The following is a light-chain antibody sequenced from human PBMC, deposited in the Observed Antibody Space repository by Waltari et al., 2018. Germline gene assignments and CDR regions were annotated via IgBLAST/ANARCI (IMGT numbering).Light chain of an antibody. Sequence: HSALTQAASVSGSPGQSITISCTGTSSDIGTYDYVSWFQQHPGKAPKLMFYDVRNGPLGVSSRFSGSKSGITASLSISGLLAEDEAYYYCSAYTSSSTWVFGGGTKVTVL. CDR2: DVR. V-gene: IGLV2-14*03. CDR1: SSDIGTYDY. J-gene: IGLJ3*02. CDR3: SAYTSSSTWV.